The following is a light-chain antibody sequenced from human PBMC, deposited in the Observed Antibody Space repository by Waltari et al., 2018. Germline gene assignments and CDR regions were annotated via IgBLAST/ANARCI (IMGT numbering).Light chain of an antibody. CDR2: YAS. J-gene: IGKJ4*01. CDR1: QDISTS. Sequence: EIVLTPSPAFQSVSPKEKVTITCRASQDISTSLHWYQQKPDQSPKLLIKYASESFSGVPARFSGSGSGTHFNLNINSLEGEDAATYYCQQSRSFPLTFGGGTKVEIK. V-gene: IGKV6-21*01. CDR3: QQSRSFPLT.